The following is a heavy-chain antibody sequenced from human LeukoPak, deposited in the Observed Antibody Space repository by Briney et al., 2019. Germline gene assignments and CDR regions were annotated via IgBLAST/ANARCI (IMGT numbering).Heavy chain of an antibody. CDR2: ISYHEINK. CDR3: ARNRVAGHAFDI. Sequence: PGGSLRLSCAASGFTFNTYPMHWVRQAPGEGLEWVAVISYHEINKYYADSVKGRFTISRDNSQNTLYLQMDSLRLEDTAVYYCARNRVAGHAFDIWGQGTMVTVSS. J-gene: IGHJ3*02. CDR1: GFTFNTYP. D-gene: IGHD3-10*01. V-gene: IGHV3-30-3*01.